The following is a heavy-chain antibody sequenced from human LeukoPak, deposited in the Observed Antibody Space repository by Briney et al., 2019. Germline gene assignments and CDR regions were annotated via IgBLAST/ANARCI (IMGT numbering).Heavy chain of an antibody. D-gene: IGHD6-19*01. CDR2: IKQDESEK. V-gene: IGHV3-7*01. CDR3: ARDRGSSGRLGRFDN. J-gene: IGHJ4*02. Sequence: RTGGSLRLSCAASGFTLSTYWMTWVRQAPGKGLEWVANIKQDESEKYYVDSVKGRFTISRDNAKKLLYLQMNSLRVEDTAVYYCARDRGSSGRLGRFDNWGQRTLVTVSP. CDR1: GFTLSTYW.